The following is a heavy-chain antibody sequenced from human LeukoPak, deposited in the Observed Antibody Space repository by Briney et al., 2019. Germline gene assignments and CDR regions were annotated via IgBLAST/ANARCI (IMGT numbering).Heavy chain of an antibody. Sequence: PSETLSLTCTVSGGSISSYCWSWIRQPPGKGLEWIGYIYYSGSTNYNPSLKSRVTISVDTSKNQFSLKLSSVTAADTAVYYCASSPAGDYDFWSGPYYFDYWGQGTLVTVSS. CDR2: IYYSGST. J-gene: IGHJ4*02. CDR1: GGSISSYC. V-gene: IGHV4-59*01. CDR3: ASSPAGDYDFWSGPYYFDY. D-gene: IGHD3-3*01.